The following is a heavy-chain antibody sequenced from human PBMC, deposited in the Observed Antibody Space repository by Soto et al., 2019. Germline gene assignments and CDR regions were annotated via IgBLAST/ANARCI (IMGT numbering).Heavy chain of an antibody. V-gene: IGHV4-31*03. J-gene: IGHJ3*02. CDR1: GGSISSGGYY. CDR2: IYYSGST. D-gene: IGHD4-17*01. Sequence: SETLSLTCTVSGGSISSGGYYWTLIRQHPGKGLEWIGYIYYSGSTYYNPSLKSRVTISVDTSKNQFSLKLSSVTAADTAVYYCARRYGRAFDIWGQGTMVTVAS. CDR3: ARRYGRAFDI.